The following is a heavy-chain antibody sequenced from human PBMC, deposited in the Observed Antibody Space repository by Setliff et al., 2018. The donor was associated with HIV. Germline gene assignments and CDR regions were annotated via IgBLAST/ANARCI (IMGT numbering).Heavy chain of an antibody. V-gene: IGHV1-18*04. CDR2: ISTYKGNT. J-gene: IGHJ6*04. CDR1: GYTFTSYG. CDR3: ARDNYDDYSRVQMDV. Sequence: ASVKVSCKASGYTFTSYGISWVRQAPGQGLEWMGWISTYKGNTKYEQKFQGRVTMTTDTSTSTASMELRSLRSDDTAIYYCARDNYDDYSRVQMDVWGKGTTVTVSS. D-gene: IGHD4-17*01.